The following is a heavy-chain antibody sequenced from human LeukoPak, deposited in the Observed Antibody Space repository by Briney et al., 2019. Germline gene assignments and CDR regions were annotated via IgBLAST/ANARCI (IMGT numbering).Heavy chain of an antibody. V-gene: IGHV4-4*02. CDR1: GGSISSSHW. D-gene: IGHD2-15*01. CDR2: IYHSGST. J-gene: IGHJ4*02. Sequence: SETLSLTCAVSGGSISSSHWWIWVRQPPGKGLEWIGEIYHSGSTTYNPSLKSRVTISVDKSRNQFSLKMNSVTAAGTAVHYCARGRGGIGPLWGQGTLVTVSS. CDR3: ARGRGGIGPL.